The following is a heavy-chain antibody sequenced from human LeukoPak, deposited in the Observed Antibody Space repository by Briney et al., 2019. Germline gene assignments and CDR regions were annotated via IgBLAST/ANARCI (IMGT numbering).Heavy chain of an antibody. CDR2: IYYSRST. CDR1: GCTFSNYY. D-gene: IGHD6-19*01. CDR3: AREVWNSCGWYSWWFDP. J-gene: IGHJ5*02. Sequence: PSETLSLTCTVSGCTFSNYYLSWTRQPPGKGLEWIGCIYYSRSTNYNPSLKSRVTISVDPFKNQCSLKLSSVTAEDTGVYYGAREVWNSCGWYSWWFDPGGQGTVVTVSS. V-gene: IGHV4-59*01.